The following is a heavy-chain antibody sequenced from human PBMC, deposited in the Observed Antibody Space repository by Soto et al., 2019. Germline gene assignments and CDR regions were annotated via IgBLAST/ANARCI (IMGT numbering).Heavy chain of an antibody. CDR3: AKDNSRVPYYYHYGMAV. CDR2: ISWDGGST. Sequence: GGSLRLSCAASGFTFDDYTMHWVRQAPGKGLEWVSLISWDGGSTYYADSVKGRFTISRDNSKNSLYLQMNSLRTEDTALYYCAKDNSRVPYYYHYGMAVWGQGSTVTVSS. J-gene: IGHJ6*02. D-gene: IGHD6-13*01. V-gene: IGHV3-43*01. CDR1: GFTFDDYT.